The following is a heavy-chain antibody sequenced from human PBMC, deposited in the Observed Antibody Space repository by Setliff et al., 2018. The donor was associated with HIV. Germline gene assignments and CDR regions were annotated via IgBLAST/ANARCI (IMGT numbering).Heavy chain of an antibody. CDR2: ISGSGGST. V-gene: IGHV3-23*01. D-gene: IGHD2-15*01. Sequence: SLRLSCAASGFTFSSYAMSWVRQAPGKGLEWVSAISGSGGSTYYADSVKGRFTISRDNSKNTLYLQMNGLRVEDMAVYYCAKDGISGGAYPPYYFDYWGHGTLVTVSS. J-gene: IGHJ4*01. CDR1: GFTFSSYA. CDR3: AKDGISGGAYPPYYFDY.